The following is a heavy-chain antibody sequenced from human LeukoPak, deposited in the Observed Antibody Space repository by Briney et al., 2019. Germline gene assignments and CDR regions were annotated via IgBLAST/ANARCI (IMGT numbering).Heavy chain of an antibody. J-gene: IGHJ4*02. Sequence: SETLSLTCAVSGGSISSNNWWGWVRQPPGKGLEWIGEIYHSGSPNYNPSLKSRVTISVDTSKNQFSLKLSSVTAADTAVYYCARWLQHEDYFDYWGQGTLVTVSS. CDR2: IYHSGSP. CDR1: GGSISSNNW. V-gene: IGHV4-4*02. CDR3: ARWLQHEDYFDY. D-gene: IGHD5-24*01.